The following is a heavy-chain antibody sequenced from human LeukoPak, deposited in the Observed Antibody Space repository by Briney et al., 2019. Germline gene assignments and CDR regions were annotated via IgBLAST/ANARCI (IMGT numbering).Heavy chain of an antibody. V-gene: IGHV3-30*18. CDR1: GFTFSSYG. J-gene: IGHJ5*02. CDR2: ISYDGSNK. Sequence: PGGSLRLSCAASGFTFSSYGMHWVRQAPGKGLEWVAVISYDGSNKYYADSVKGRFTISRDNSKNTLYLQMNSLRAEDTAVYYCAEDSYDILTDSNWFDPWGQGTLVTVSS. CDR3: AEDSYDILTDSNWFDP. D-gene: IGHD3-9*01.